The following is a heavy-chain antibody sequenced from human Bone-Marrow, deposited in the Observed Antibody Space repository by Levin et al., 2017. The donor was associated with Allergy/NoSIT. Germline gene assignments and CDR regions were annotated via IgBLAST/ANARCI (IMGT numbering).Heavy chain of an antibody. CDR3: VRDGSGFAK. V-gene: IGHV3-48*01. D-gene: IGHD6-19*01. Sequence: GESLKISCETSGFTFRDHSFNWVRQAPERGPEWVAYISSGATTLTYADSVKGRFSVSRDNAKNSVYLQMNTLRADDTALYFCVRDGSGFAKWGQGTQVIVSS. J-gene: IGHJ4*02. CDR2: ISSGATTL. CDR1: GFTFRDHS.